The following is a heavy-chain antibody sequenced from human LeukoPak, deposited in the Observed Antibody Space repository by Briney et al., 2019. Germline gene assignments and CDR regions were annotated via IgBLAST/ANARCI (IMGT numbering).Heavy chain of an antibody. Sequence: NPGGSLRLSCAASGFTFSSYWMHWVRQAPGKGLEWVSSISSSSSYIYYADSVKGRFTISRDNAKNSLYLQMNSLRAEDTDVYYCAPIGPDSRRPIDYWGQGTLVTVSS. CDR2: ISSSSSYI. CDR1: GFTFSSYW. V-gene: IGHV3-21*01. D-gene: IGHD6-13*01. J-gene: IGHJ4*02. CDR3: APIGPDSRRPIDY.